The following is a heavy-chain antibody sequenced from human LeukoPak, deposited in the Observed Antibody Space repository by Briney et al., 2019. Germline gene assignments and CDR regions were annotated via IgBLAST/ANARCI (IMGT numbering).Heavy chain of an antibody. CDR2: INHSGST. CDR1: GGSFSGYY. V-gene: IGHV4-34*01. Sequence: SETLSLTCAVYGGSFSGYYWSWIRQPPGKGLEWIGEINHSGSTNYNPSLKSRVTISVDTSKNQFSMKLNSVAAADTAVYYCARHITLVRGVIGWFDPWGQGTLVTVSS. D-gene: IGHD3-10*01. J-gene: IGHJ5*02. CDR3: ARHITLVRGVIGWFDP.